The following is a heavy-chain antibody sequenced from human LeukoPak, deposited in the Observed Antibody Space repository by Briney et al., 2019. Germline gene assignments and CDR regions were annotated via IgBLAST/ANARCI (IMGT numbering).Heavy chain of an antibody. CDR3: ANGRQLGY. CDR2: IKEDGSEK. D-gene: IGHD6-13*01. J-gene: IGHJ4*02. V-gene: IGHV3-7*01. Sequence: GGSLRLSCAASGFTFSNYWMSWVRHAPGKGLEWVANIKEDGSEKYYVDSVKGRFTISRDNARNSLYLQMNSLRAEDTAVYYCANGRQLGYWGQGTLVTVSS. CDR1: GFTFSNYW.